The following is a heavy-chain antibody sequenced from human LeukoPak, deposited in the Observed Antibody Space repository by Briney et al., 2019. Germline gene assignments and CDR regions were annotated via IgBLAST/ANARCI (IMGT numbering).Heavy chain of an antibody. D-gene: IGHD6-13*01. CDR2: IYTSGST. V-gene: IGHV4-4*07. Sequence: PSETLSLTCTVSGGSISSYYWSWIRQPAGKGLEWIGRIYTSGSTNYNPSLKSRVTMSVDTSKNQFSLKLSSVTAADTAVYYCARDVQEEQQLVLGYYCMDVWGKGTTVTVSS. CDR3: ARDVQEEQQLVLGYYCMDV. J-gene: IGHJ6*03. CDR1: GGSISSYY.